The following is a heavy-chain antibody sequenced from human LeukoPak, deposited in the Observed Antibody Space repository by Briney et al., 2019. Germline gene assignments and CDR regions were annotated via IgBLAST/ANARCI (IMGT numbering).Heavy chain of an antibody. J-gene: IGHJ1*01. CDR2: IYPGDSDI. CDR3: ARLNAPYYDLWSGYPQRYFQH. V-gene: IGHV5-51*01. Sequence: GESLKISCKGSGYSFTSYWIGWVRQMPGKGLEWMGIIYPGDSDIRYSPSFQGQVTISADKSISTAYLQWSSLKASDTAMYYCARLNAPYYDLWSGYPQRYFQHWGQGTLVTVSS. D-gene: IGHD3-3*01. CDR1: GYSFTSYW.